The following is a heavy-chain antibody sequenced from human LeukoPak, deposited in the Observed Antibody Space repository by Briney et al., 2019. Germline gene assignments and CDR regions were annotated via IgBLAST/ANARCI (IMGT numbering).Heavy chain of an antibody. CDR2: INPSGGST. V-gene: IGHV1-46*03. CDR3: AATRYGGNSGLDY. J-gene: IGHJ4*02. CDR1: GYTFTSYY. D-gene: IGHD4-23*01. Sequence: GASVKVSCKASGYTFTSYYVHWVRQAPGQGLEWMGIINPSGGSTSYAQKFQGRVTMTRDMSTSTVYMELSSLRSEDTAVYYCAATRYGGNSGLDYWGQGTLVTVSS.